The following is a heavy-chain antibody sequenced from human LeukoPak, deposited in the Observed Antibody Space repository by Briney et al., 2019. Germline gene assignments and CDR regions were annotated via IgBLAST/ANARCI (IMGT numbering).Heavy chain of an antibody. Sequence: ASVKVSCKASGYTFPTYYMHWVRQAPAQGLEWMGIINPSDGTTRYAQKSRGRVNMTRDTSTNTVYMELSSLTSEDTAVYYCARDFSMVRGTAAGYWGQGTLVTVSS. D-gene: IGHD3-10*01. CDR3: ARDFSMVRGTAAGY. CDR2: INPSDGTT. V-gene: IGHV1-46*01. J-gene: IGHJ4*02. CDR1: GYTFPTYY.